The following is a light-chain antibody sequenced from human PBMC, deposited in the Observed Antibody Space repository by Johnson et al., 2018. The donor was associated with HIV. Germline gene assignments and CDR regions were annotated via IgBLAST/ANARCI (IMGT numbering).Light chain of an antibody. CDR1: SSNIGSHY. J-gene: IGLJ1*01. CDR2: DTI. Sequence: QSMLTQPPSVSAAPRQMHTISCSGSSSNIGSHYVSWYQQVPGTAPRLVIYDTIKRHSGIPDRFYGSKSGTSCILGIIALQPGDEADYYCGTWDSSLSPYVFGTGTKVTVL. V-gene: IGLV1-51*01. CDR3: GTWDSSLSPYV.